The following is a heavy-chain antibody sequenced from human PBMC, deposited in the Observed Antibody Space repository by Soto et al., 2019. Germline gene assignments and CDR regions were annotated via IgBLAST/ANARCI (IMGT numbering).Heavy chain of an antibody. D-gene: IGHD5-12*01. J-gene: IGHJ5*02. CDR3: AKDRGYSGYDNGNWFDP. Sequence: EVQLLESGGGLVQPGGSLRLSCAASGFTFSSYVMSWVRQAPGKGLEWVSAISGSGGSTYYADSVKGRFTISRDNSKNTLYLQMNSLRAEDTAVYYCAKDRGYSGYDNGNWFDPWGQGTLVTVSS. V-gene: IGHV3-23*01. CDR2: ISGSGGST. CDR1: GFTFSSYV.